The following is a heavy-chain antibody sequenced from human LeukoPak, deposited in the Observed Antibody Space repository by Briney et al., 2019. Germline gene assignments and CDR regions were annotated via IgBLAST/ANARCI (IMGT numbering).Heavy chain of an antibody. CDR3: ARDVRPDY. V-gene: IGHV3-53*01. CDR2: IYSGGNT. D-gene: IGHD6-6*01. CDR1: GFTVSNNY. J-gene: IGHJ4*02. Sequence: GGSLRLSCAASGFTVSNNYMTWVRQTPGKGLEWVSVIYSGGNTYYADSVKGRFTISRDNSKNTLYLQMNALRAEDTAVYYCARDVRPDYWGQGTLVTVST.